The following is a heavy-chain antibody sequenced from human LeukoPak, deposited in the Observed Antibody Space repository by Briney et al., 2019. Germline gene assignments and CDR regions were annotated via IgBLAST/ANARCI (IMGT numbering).Heavy chain of an antibody. CDR2: INKGGSYK. D-gene: IGHD2-2*01. CDR3: AREVLIVVEPAANTIDY. J-gene: IGHJ4*02. Sequence: GGSLRLSCAASGFTFRDYTMNWVRQTPGKGLEWVSAINKGGSYKTYADSVKGRFTVSRDNAKNSLFLQMNNLRVEDTAVYFCAREVLIVVEPAANTIDYWGQGTRVTVSS. CDR1: GFTFRDYT. V-gene: IGHV3-21*01.